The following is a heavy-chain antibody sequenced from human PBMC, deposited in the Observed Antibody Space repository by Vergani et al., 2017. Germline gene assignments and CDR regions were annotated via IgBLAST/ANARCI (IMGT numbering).Heavy chain of an antibody. J-gene: IGHJ6*03. CDR1: GFTFSSYS. CDR2: ISSSSSYI. CDR3: ASPYPGYMDV. V-gene: IGHV3-21*01. Sequence: EVQLLESGGGLVQPGRSLRLSCAASGFTFSSYSMNWVRQAPGKGLEWVSSISSSSSYIYYADSVKGRFTISRDNAKNSLYLQMNSLRAEDTAVYYCASPYPGYMDVWGKGTTVTVSS. D-gene: IGHD2-2*02.